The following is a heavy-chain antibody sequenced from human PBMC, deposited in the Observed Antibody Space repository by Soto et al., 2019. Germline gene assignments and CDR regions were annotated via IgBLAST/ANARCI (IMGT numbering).Heavy chain of an antibody. Sequence: QVQLQESGPGLVKPSQTLSLTCTVSGGSISSGDYYWSWIRQPPGKGLEWIGYIYYSGSTYYNPSLKSRVTXXVXTXXNQFSLKLSSVTAADTAVYYCARDQGYDSSGYYPYWGQGTLVTVSS. CDR2: IYYSGST. D-gene: IGHD3-22*01. J-gene: IGHJ4*02. V-gene: IGHV4-30-4*01. CDR1: GGSISSGDYY. CDR3: ARDQGYDSSGYYPY.